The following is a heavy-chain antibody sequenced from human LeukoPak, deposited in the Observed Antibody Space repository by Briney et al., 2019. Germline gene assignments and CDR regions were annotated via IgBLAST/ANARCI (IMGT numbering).Heavy chain of an antibody. CDR3: AREGFAEFFLEI. CDR2: IYYSGST. J-gene: IGHJ4*02. CDR1: GGSISSYY. Sequence: MPSETLSLTCTVSGGSISSYYWSWIRQPPGKGLEWIGYIYYSGSTNYNPSLKSRVTISVDTSKNQFSLKLSSVTAADTAVYYCAREGFAEFFLEIWGQGTRVTVSS. V-gene: IGHV4-59*01. D-gene: IGHD3-10*01.